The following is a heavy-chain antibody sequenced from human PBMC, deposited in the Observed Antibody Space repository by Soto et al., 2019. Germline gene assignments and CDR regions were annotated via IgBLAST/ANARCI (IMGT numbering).Heavy chain of an antibody. V-gene: IGHV4-34*01. D-gene: IGHD3-16*02. CDR3: ARVSMPNIWGSYRSQRNWFDP. Sequence: SETLSLTCAVYGGSFSGYYWSWIRQPPGKGLEWIGEINHSGSTNYNPSLKSRVTISVDTSKNQFSLKLSSVTAADTAVYYCARVSMPNIWGSYRSQRNWFDPWGQGTLVTVSS. J-gene: IGHJ5*02. CDR1: GGSFSGYY. CDR2: INHSGST.